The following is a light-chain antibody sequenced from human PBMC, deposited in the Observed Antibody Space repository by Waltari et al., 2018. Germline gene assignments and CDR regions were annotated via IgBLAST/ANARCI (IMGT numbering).Light chain of an antibody. J-gene: IGLJ2*01. Sequence: SNELTQPPPVSVSPGQTATITCTGDALSKYYSYWYQQEPGQAPVLMIYKDSERPSGIPERFSGSSSGTTVTLTISGGQAEDEADYYCQSADSTTTGIFGGGTKLTVL. CDR3: QSADSTTTGI. CDR1: ALSKYY. CDR2: KDS. V-gene: IGLV3-25*03.